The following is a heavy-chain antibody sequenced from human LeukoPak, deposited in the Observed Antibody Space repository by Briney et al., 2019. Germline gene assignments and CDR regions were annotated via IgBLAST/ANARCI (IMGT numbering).Heavy chain of an antibody. CDR2: ITPYNGNT. D-gene: IGHD6-13*01. CDR1: PYTFSNYG. J-gene: IGHJ4*02. Sequence: ASVKVSCKASPYTFSNYGISWVRQAPGQGLEWMGWITPYNGNTNYAQKFQGRVTMTTDTSTSTAYMELRSLRSDDTAVYYCARSGYSSSWYVAYWGQGTLVTVSS. V-gene: IGHV1-18*01. CDR3: ARSGYSSSWYVAY.